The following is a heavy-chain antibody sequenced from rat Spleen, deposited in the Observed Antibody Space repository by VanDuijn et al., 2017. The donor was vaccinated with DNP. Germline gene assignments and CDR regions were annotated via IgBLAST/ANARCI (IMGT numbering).Heavy chain of an antibody. J-gene: IGHJ4*01. Sequence: QVQLKESGPGLVQPSQTLSLTCTVSGFSLTNYGVTWVRQPPGKGLEWIGAIWSGGNTDYNSVLKSRLSISRDTAKSQVLLKWSSLQTEGTAIYFCARSCYYSSSPYSMDVWGQGTSVTVSA. CDR2: IWSGGNT. D-gene: IGHD1-2*01. V-gene: IGHV2-15*01. CDR3: ARSCYYSSSPYSMDV. CDR1: GFSLTNYG.